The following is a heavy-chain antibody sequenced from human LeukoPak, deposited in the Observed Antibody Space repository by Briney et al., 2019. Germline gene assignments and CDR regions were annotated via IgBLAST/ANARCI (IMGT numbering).Heavy chain of an antibody. CDR3: ARSGYYDSSGYSFDY. D-gene: IGHD3-22*01. Sequence: PSETLSLTCTVSGGSISSSSYYWGWIRQPPGKGLEWIGSIYYSGSTYYNPSLKSRVTISVDTSKNQFSLKLSSVTAADTAVYYCARSGYYDSSGYSFDYWGQGTLVTVSS. CDR1: GGSISSSSYY. J-gene: IGHJ4*02. CDR2: IYYSGST. V-gene: IGHV4-39*07.